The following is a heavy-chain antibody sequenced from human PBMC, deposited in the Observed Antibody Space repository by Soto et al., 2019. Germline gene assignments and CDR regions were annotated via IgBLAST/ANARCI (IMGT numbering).Heavy chain of an antibody. CDR1: GGTFRTAA. J-gene: IGHJ6*02. D-gene: IGHD2-8*01. CDR2: IMPVFRTP. V-gene: IGHV1-69*12. Sequence: QVQLEQSGAEVKKPGSSVKVSCKASGGTFRTAAISWVRQAPGQGLEWMGGIMPVFRTPDYAQKFQGRVRVTGGESTNTAYMELGGLSSDDTAVYYCARDNDRPQLGGNYYYILDVWGQGTTITVSS. CDR3: ARDNDRPQLGGNYYYILDV.